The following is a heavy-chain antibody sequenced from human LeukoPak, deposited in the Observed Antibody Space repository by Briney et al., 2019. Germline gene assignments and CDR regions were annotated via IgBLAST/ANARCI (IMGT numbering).Heavy chain of an antibody. V-gene: IGHV3-33*06. CDR1: GFTFSSYG. Sequence: GGSLRLSCAASGFTFSSYGMHWVRQAPGKGLEWVAVIWYDGSNKYYADFVKGRFTISRDNSKNTLYLQMNSLRAEDTAVYYCAKALAPSIAVAGTPIGYWGQGTLVTVSS. D-gene: IGHD6-19*01. J-gene: IGHJ4*02. CDR3: AKALAPSIAVAGTPIGY. CDR2: IWYDGSNK.